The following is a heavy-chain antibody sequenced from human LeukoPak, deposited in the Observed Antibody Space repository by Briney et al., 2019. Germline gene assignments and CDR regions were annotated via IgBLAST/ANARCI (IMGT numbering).Heavy chain of an antibody. CDR2: INHSGST. Sequence: TSSETLSLTCAVYGGSFSGYYWSWIRQPPGKGLEWIGEINHSGSTNYNPSLKSRVTISVDTSKNQFSLKLSSVTAADTAVYYCARDGYNDAFDIWGQGTMVTVSS. CDR1: GGSFSGYY. J-gene: IGHJ3*02. V-gene: IGHV4-34*01. CDR3: ARDGYNDAFDI. D-gene: IGHD5-24*01.